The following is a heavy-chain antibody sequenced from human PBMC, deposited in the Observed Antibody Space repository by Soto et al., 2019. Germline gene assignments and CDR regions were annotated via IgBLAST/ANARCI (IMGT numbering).Heavy chain of an antibody. V-gene: IGHV1-69*06. Sequence: SVKVSCNASGGPFISYAISWVRQAPGQGLEWMGGIIPIFGTANYAQKFQGRVTITADKSTSTAYMELSSLRSEDTAVYYCARSRGYSYGFCDYWGQGTLVTVPS. J-gene: IGHJ4*02. CDR1: GGPFISYA. D-gene: IGHD5-18*01. CDR3: ARSRGYSYGFCDY. CDR2: IIPIFGTA.